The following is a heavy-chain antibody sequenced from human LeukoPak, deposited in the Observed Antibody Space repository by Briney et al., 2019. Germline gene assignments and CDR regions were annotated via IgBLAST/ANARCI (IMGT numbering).Heavy chain of an antibody. J-gene: IGHJ4*02. V-gene: IGHV4-34*01. CDR1: GGSFSGYY. CDR2: INHSGST. CDR3: ARGPCSGGSCLWYFDY. Sequence: PSETLSLTCAVYGGSFSGYYWSWIRQPPGKGLEWIGEINHSGSTNYNPSLKSRVTISVDTSKNQFSLKLSSMTAADTAVYYCARGPCSGGSCLWYFDYWGQGTRVTVSS. D-gene: IGHD2-15*01.